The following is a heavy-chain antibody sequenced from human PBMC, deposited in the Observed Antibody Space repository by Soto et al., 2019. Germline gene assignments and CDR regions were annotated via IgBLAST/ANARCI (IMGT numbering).Heavy chain of an antibody. V-gene: IGHV3-11*01. CDR3: ARGYSSSWSHFDY. Sequence: PGGSLRLSCAASGFTFSDYYMSWIRQAPGKGLEWVSYISSSGSTIYYADSVKGRFPISRDNAKNSLYLQMNSLRAEDTAVYYCARGYSSSWSHFDYWGQGTLVTVSS. CDR1: GFTFSDYY. CDR2: ISSSGSTI. J-gene: IGHJ4*02. D-gene: IGHD6-13*01.